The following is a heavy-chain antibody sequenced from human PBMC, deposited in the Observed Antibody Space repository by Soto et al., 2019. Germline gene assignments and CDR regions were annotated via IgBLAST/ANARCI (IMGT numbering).Heavy chain of an antibody. Sequence: QVQLQESGPGLMQPSQTLSLTCTVSGGSIRSSDYYWSWIRQPPGKGLEWIGYVYYSESAYYNPSLQSRGFISIDTSKNQFSLTLSSVTAADTAVYYCARAIITATGTSGFASWGQGTLVTVSS. CDR1: GGSIRSSDYY. D-gene: IGHD6-13*01. CDR3: ARAIITATGTSGFAS. J-gene: IGHJ4*02. V-gene: IGHV4-30-4*08. CDR2: VYYSESA.